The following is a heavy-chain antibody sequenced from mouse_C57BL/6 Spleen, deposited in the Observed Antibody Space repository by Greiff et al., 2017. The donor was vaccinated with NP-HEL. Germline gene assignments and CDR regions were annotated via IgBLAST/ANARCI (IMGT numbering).Heavy chain of an antibody. D-gene: IGHD1-1*01. CDR2: FYPGNSDT. Sequence: EVQGVESGTVLARPGASVKMSCKTSGYTFTSYWMHWVKQRPGQGLEWIGAFYPGNSDTSYNQKFKGKAKLTAVTSASTAYMELSSLTNEDSAVYYCTRSWDYYGSAWFAYWGQGTLVTVSA. V-gene: IGHV1-5*01. CDR3: TRSWDYYGSAWFAY. CDR1: GYTFTSYW. J-gene: IGHJ3*01.